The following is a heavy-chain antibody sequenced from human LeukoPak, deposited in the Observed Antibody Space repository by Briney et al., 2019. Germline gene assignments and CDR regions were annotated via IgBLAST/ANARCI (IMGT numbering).Heavy chain of an antibody. J-gene: IGHJ6*03. CDR2: IRSKAYGGTT. Sequence: GGSLRLSCTASGFTFGDYAMTWVRQAPGKGLEWVGFIRSKAYGGTTEYAASVKGRFTISRDDSKSIAYLQMNSLKTEDTAVYYCARHNYDFWSVYMDVWGKGTTVTVSS. CDR3: ARHNYDFWSVYMDV. D-gene: IGHD3-3*01. CDR1: GFTFGDYA. V-gene: IGHV3-49*04.